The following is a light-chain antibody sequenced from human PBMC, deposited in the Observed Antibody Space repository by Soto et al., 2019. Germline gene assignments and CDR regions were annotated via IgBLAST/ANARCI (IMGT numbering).Light chain of an antibody. V-gene: IGKV3-20*01. CDR2: GAS. CDR3: QQYNNWTT. CDR1: QSVSSSY. Sequence: EVVLTQSPGTLSLSPGERATLSCRASQSVSSSYLAWYQQKPGQAPRLLIYGASSRATGIPDRFSGSGSGTEFTLTISSLQSEDFAVYYCQQYNNWTTFGQGTRLEI. J-gene: IGKJ5*01.